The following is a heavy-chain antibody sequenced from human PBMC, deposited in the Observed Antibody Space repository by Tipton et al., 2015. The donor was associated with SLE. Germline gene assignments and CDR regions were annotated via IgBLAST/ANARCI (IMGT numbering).Heavy chain of an antibody. CDR2: ISYDGSNK. CDR3: AREGGSYTAFDY. J-gene: IGHJ4*02. V-gene: IGHV3-30*04. D-gene: IGHD1-26*01. CDR1: GFTFSSYA. Sequence: SLRLSCAASGFTFSSYAMHWVRQAPGKGLEWVAVISYDGSNKYYADSVKGRFTISRDNSKNTLYLQMNSLRAEDTAVYYCAREGGSYTAFDYWGQGTLVTVSS.